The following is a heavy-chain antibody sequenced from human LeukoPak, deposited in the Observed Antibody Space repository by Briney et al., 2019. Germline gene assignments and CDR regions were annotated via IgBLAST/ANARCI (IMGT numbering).Heavy chain of an antibody. Sequence: GGSLRLSCAASGFTFGSYAMSWVRQAPGKGLEWVSFISPNADRTSKADSVEGRFTISGDNPRNTLYLQMNSQRDDDTAVYYCAIVHGYYDGSGYWVQWGQGTLVTVSS. J-gene: IGHJ4*02. CDR1: GFTFGSYA. CDR3: AIVHGYYDGSGYWVQ. CDR2: ISPNADRT. V-gene: IGHV3-23*01. D-gene: IGHD3-22*01.